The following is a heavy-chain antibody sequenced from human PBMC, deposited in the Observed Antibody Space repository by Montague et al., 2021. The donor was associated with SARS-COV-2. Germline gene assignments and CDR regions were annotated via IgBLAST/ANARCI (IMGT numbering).Heavy chain of an antibody. Sequence: SETLSLTCAVSGGSISSSNWWSWVRQPPGKGLEWIGEIYHSGSTNYNPSLKSRVTISVDKSKNQFSLKLSSVIAADTAVYYCARAISHWFRGAFDIWGQGTMVTVSS. V-gene: IGHV4-4*02. CDR1: GGSISSSNW. CDR2: IYHSGST. D-gene: IGHD3-10*01. CDR3: ARAISHWFRGAFDI. J-gene: IGHJ3*02.